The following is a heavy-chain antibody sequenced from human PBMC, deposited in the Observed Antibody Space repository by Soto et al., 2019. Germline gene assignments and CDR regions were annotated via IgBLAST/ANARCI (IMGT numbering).Heavy chain of an antibody. CDR1: GGTFSSYA. V-gene: IGHV1-69*13. J-gene: IGHJ4*02. CDR2: IIPIFGTA. Sequence: SVKVSCKASGGTFSSYAISWVRQAPGQGLEWMGGIIPIFGTANYAQKFQGRVTITADESTSTAYMELSSLRSEDTAVYYCARSPYYYDSSGYNYWGQGTLVTVSS. CDR3: ARSPYYYDSSGYNY. D-gene: IGHD3-22*01.